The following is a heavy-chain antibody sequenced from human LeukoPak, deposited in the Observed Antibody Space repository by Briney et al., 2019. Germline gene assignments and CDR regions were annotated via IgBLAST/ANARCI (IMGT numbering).Heavy chain of an antibody. CDR3: ASLAYYYDSSGDRDY. J-gene: IGHJ4*02. CDR2: ISSSSSTI. Sequence: GGSLRLSCAASGFTFSSYSMNWVRQAPGKGLEWVSYISSSSSTIYYADSVKGRFTISRDNSKNTLNLHMNSLRAEDTVVYYCASLAYYYDSSGDRDYWGQGTLVTVSS. D-gene: IGHD3-22*01. CDR1: GFTFSSYS. V-gene: IGHV3-48*01.